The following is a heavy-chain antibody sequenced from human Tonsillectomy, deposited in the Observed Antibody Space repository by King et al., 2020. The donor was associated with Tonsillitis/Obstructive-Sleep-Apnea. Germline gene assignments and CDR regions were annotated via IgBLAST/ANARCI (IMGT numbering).Heavy chain of an antibody. CDR2: ISYDGSNK. CDR1: RFTFSSYG. Sequence: VQLVESGGGVVQPGRSLRLSCAASRFTFSSYGIHWVRQAPGKGLEWVAVISYDGSNKYYADSVKGRFTISRDNSKNTLYLQMNSLRAEDTAVYYCAKRGDCSSTRCYGDYFDYWGQGTLVTVSS. J-gene: IGHJ4*02. V-gene: IGHV3-30*18. CDR3: AKRGDCSSTRCYGDYFDY. D-gene: IGHD2-2*01.